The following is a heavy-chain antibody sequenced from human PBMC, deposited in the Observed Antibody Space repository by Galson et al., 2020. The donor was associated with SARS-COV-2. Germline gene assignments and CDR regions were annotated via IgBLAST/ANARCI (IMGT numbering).Heavy chain of an antibody. Sequence: SETLSLTCTVSGYSISSGYYWGLIRQPPGKGLEWIGSIYHSGSTYYNPSLKSRVTISVDTSKNQFSLQLSSVTAADTAVYYCARDSGYVVDWYFDLWGRGTLVTVSS. D-gene: IGHD5-12*01. J-gene: IGHJ2*01. CDR1: GYSISSGYY. V-gene: IGHV4-38-2*02. CDR2: IYHSGST. CDR3: ARDSGYVVDWYFDL.